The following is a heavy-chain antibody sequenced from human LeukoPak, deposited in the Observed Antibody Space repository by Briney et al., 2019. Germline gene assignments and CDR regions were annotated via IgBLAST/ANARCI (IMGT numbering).Heavy chain of an antibody. CDR3: ARDHEGSPFWRDAFDI. V-gene: IGHV1-18*01. D-gene: IGHD3-3*01. Sequence: GSVKVSCKASGGTFSSYAISWVRQAPGQGLEWIGWISGYNYKTKYAQTFQGRVAMTIDTSTKTVSMELRILRSDDTAVYYCARDHEGSPFWRDAFDIWGQGTMVTVSS. J-gene: IGHJ3*02. CDR2: ISGYNYKT. CDR1: GGTFSSYA.